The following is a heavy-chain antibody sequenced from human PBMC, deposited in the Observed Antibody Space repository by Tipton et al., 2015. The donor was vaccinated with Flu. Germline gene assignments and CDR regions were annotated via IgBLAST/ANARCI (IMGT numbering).Heavy chain of an antibody. J-gene: IGHJ4*01. CDR1: GGSISSGSYY. D-gene: IGHD2-21*01. Sequence: TLSLTCTVSGGSISSGSYYWSWIRQHPGKGLEWIGHIYYSGSTSYSPSLKSRVTILIDKSMNQFSLKLNSVTAADTAVYFCARDTAVFPGALHYTGQGVLVSVSS. CDR2: IYYSGST. V-gene: IGHV4-31*03. CDR3: ARDTAVFPGALHY.